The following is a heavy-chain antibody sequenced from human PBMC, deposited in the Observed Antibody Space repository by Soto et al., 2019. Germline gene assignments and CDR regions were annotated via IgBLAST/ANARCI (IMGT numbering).Heavy chain of an antibody. V-gene: IGHV1-46*01. Sequence: ASVKVSCKASGYTFTSYYMHWVRQAPGQGLEWMGIINPSGGSTSYAQKFQGRVTMTRDTSTSTVYMELSSLRSEDTAVYYCARDRVLRYFDWPHYYYYYYGMDVWGQGTTVTVSS. CDR3: ARDRVLRYFDWPHYYYYYYGMDV. D-gene: IGHD3-9*01. J-gene: IGHJ6*02. CDR1: GYTFTSYY. CDR2: INPSGGST.